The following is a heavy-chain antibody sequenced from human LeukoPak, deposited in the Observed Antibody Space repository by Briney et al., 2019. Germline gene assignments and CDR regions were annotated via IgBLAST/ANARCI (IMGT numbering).Heavy chain of an antibody. Sequence: SQTLSLTCTVSGGSISSYYWSSIRQHPGKGLGWIGYIYYSGRTNYNPSLKSRVTISVDTSKNQFSLKLSSVTAADTAMYYCARRSSWLKAFDIWGQGTMVTVSS. V-gene: IGHV4-59*08. CDR3: ARRSSWLKAFDI. CDR1: GGSISSYY. D-gene: IGHD6-13*01. J-gene: IGHJ3*02. CDR2: IYYSGRT.